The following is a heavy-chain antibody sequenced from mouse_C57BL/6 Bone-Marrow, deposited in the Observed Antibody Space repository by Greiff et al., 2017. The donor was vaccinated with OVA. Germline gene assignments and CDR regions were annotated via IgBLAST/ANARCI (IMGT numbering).Heavy chain of an antibody. Sequence: LQQSGAELVRPGASVTLSCKASGYTFTDYEMHWVKQTPVHGLEWIGAIDPETGGTAYNQKFKGKAILTADTSSSTAYMELRRLTSEDSAVYYCTRGYSNYYAMDYWGQGTSVTVSS. J-gene: IGHJ4*01. V-gene: IGHV1-15*01. CDR3: TRGYSNYYAMDY. CDR1: GYTFTDYE. D-gene: IGHD2-5*01. CDR2: IDPETGGT.